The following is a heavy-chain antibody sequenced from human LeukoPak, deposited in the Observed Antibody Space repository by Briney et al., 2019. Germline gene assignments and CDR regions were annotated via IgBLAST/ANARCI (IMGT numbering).Heavy chain of an antibody. J-gene: IGHJ4*02. CDR1: GGSISSGGYY. D-gene: IGHD3-22*01. CDR3: AGETYYYDSSGYSHYYYFDY. CDR2: IYYSGST. Sequence: SETLSLTCTVSGGSISSGGYYWSWIRQHPGKGLEWIGYIYYSGSTYYNPSLKSRVTISVDTSKNQFSLKLSSVTAADTAVYYCAGETYYYDSSGYSHYYYFDYWGQGTLVTVSS. V-gene: IGHV4-31*03.